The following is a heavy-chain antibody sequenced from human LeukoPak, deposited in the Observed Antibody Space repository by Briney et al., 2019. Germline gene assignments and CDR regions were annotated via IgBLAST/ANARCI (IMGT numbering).Heavy chain of an antibody. V-gene: IGHV3-66*01. CDR2: IYGGGST. J-gene: IGHJ4*02. D-gene: IGHD3-10*01. CDR1: GFTVSSNY. Sequence: GGSLRLSCAASGFTVSSNYMSWVRQAPGKGLEWVSVIYGGGSTYYADSVKGRFTISRDNSKNTLYLQMNSLRAEDTAVYYCARSGFSYFFDYWGQGTLVTVSS. CDR3: ARSGFSYFFDY.